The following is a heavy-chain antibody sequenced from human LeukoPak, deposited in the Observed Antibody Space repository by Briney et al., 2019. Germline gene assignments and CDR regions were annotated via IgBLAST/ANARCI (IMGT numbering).Heavy chain of an antibody. Sequence: GGSLRLSCAASGFTFSSYGMHWVRQAPGKGLEWVAFIRYDGSNKYYADSVKGRFTISRDNSKNTLYLQMNSLRAEDTAVYYCAKELLWFGDHYFDYWGQGTLVTVSS. D-gene: IGHD3-10*01. J-gene: IGHJ4*02. CDR3: AKELLWFGDHYFDY. V-gene: IGHV3-30*02. CDR1: GFTFSSYG. CDR2: IRYDGSNK.